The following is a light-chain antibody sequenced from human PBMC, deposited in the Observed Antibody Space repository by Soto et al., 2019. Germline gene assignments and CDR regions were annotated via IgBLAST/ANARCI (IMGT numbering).Light chain of an antibody. V-gene: IGLV2-11*01. CDR2: DVN. CDR3: CSHAGSYTYV. J-gene: IGLJ1*01. CDR1: SSDVGGYKY. Sequence: QSALTQPRSVSGSPGQSVTISCTGTSSDVGGYKYVAWYQQHPGKAPKVMIYDVNKRPSGVPDRFSGSKSGNTASLTISGLQAEDEADYYCCSHAGSYTYVFGTGTKLTVL.